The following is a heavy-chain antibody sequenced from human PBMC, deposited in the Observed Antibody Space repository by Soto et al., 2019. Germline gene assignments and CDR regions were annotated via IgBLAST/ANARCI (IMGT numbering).Heavy chain of an antibody. Sequence: SETLSLSCTVSGGSISSGDYYWSWIRQPPGKGLEWIGYIYYSGSTYYNPSLKSRVTISVDTSKNQFSLKLSSVTAADTAVYYCARAIKLEYYYVHWGQGTLVTVSS. CDR1: GGSISSGDYY. CDR2: IYYSGST. V-gene: IGHV4-30-4*01. D-gene: IGHD3-10*02. CDR3: ARAIKLEYYYVH. J-gene: IGHJ4*02.